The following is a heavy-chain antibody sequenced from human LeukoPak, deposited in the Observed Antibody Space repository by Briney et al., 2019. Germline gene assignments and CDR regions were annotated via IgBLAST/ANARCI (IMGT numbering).Heavy chain of an antibody. CDR1: GGSISSYY. CDR2: IYYSGST. CDR3: ARHGGGVAGNFDY. J-gene: IGHJ4*02. Sequence: PSETLSLTCTVSGGSISSYYWSWIRQPPGKGLEWIGYIYYSGSTNYNPSLKSRVTISVDTSKNQFSLKLSSVTAADTAVYYCARHGGGVAGNFDYWGQGTLVTVSS. D-gene: IGHD6-19*01. V-gene: IGHV4-59*08.